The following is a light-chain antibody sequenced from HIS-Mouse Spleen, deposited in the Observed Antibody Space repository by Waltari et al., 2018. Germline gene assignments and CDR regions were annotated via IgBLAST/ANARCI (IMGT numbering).Light chain of an antibody. CDR2: RNT. CDR3: AAWDDSLSGPV. CDR1: SSNIGRNY. Sequence: QSVLTQPPSASGTPGQRVTISCSGSSSNIGRNYVYWYQQLPGTAPKLLTYRNTQRPSAFPDRFAGSKSGTSASLAISGLRSEDEADYYCAAWDDSLSGPVFGGGTKLTVL. J-gene: IGLJ3*02. V-gene: IGLV1-47*01.